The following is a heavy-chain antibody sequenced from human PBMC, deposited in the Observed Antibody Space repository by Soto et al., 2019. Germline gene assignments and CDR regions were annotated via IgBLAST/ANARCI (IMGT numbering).Heavy chain of an antibody. CDR3: AHFSGYEEFEY. J-gene: IGHJ4*02. D-gene: IGHD5-12*01. CDR1: GFSLSTSGVG. CDR2: IYWNDDK. Sequence: QNTLKESGPTLVKPTQTLTLTCTFSGFSLSTSGVGVGWIRQPPGKALEWLAVIYWNDDKRYSPSLKSRLSITKGTSNNQVVLTMTNMDPVDTATYYCAHFSGYEEFEYWGQGTLVTVSS. V-gene: IGHV2-5*01.